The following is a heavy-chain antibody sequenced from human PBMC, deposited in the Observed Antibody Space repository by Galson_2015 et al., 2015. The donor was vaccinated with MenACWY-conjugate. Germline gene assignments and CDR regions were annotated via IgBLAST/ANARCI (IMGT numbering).Heavy chain of an antibody. CDR3: ARDKGYLSGWSSNALNWFDS. J-gene: IGHJ5*01. V-gene: IGHV6-1*01. Sequence: CAISGDSVSSNSAAWSWIRQSPSRGLEWLGRTYYRSRWFNDYAESVRSRITINPDTSKNQFSLQLSSVTPGDTAVYYCARDKGYLSGWSSNALNWFDSWGQGTLVTVSS. D-gene: IGHD6-19*01. CDR2: TYYRSRWFN. CDR1: GDSVSSNSAA.